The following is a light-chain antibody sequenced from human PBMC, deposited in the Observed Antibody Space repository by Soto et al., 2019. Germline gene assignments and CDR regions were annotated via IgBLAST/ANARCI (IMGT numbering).Light chain of an antibody. CDR2: GAS. CDR3: QQYNNWPLT. V-gene: IGKV3D-15*01. CDR1: QSVRYN. J-gene: IGKJ4*01. Sequence: EIVITQSPCTLSVSVVEIATLSCRASQSVRYNLAWYQQKPGQALRLLIYGASTRATGIPARFSGSGSGTEFTLTISSLQSEDFAVYYCQQYNNWPLTFGGGTKVDIK.